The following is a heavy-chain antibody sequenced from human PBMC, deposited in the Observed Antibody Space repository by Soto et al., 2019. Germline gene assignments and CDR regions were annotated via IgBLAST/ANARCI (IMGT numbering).Heavy chain of an antibody. CDR2: ISGSGGST. CDR1: GFTFSSYA. Sequence: GGSRRRSCGASGFTFSSYAMSWVRQAPGKGLEWVSAISGSGGSTYYADSVKGWFTISRDNSKNTLYLQMNSLRAEDTAVYYCAQAATPPIVVVPASIGYWGQRP. J-gene: IGHJ4*02. D-gene: IGHD2-2*01. CDR3: AQAATPPIVVVPASIGY. V-gene: IGHV3-23*01.